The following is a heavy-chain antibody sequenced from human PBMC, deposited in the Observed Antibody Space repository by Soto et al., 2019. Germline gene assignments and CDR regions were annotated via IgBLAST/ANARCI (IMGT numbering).Heavy chain of an antibody. CDR3: ARDEFFGVVPYYYYGMDV. J-gene: IGHJ6*02. D-gene: IGHD3-3*01. V-gene: IGHV4-39*02. Sequence: PSETLSLTCTVSGGSISSSRCHWGWIRQPPGKGLEWIASIKYSGTTFYNPSLKSRVTLSVDTSKNQFALKLSSVTAAETAVYYCARDEFFGVVPYYYYGMDVWGQGTTVTVSS. CDR2: IKYSGTT. CDR1: GGSISSSRCH.